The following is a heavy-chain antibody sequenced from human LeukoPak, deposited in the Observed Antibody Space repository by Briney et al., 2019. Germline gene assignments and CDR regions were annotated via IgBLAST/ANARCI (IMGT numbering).Heavy chain of an antibody. CDR3: ARVPLLLRRAGTGPANAFDI. J-gene: IGHJ3*02. CDR1: GFTFDRYW. Sequence: GGSLRLSCAASGFTFDRYWMSWVRQAPGKGLQWVANIKEDGSEKYYVDSVKGRFTISRDNAKNSLYLQMNSLRAEDTAVYYCARVPLLLRRAGTGPANAFDIWGQGTMVTVSS. CDR2: IKEDGSEK. D-gene: IGHD3/OR15-3a*01. V-gene: IGHV3-7*01.